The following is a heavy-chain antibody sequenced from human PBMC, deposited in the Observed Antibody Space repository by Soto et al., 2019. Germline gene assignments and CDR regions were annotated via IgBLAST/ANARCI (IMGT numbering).Heavy chain of an antibody. CDR3: AREAVGATELYYYYYGMDV. CDR1: GYTFTGYY. V-gene: IGHV1-2*04. CDR2: INPNSGGT. D-gene: IGHD1-26*01. Sequence: ASVKVSCKASGYTFTGYYMHWVRQAPGQGLEWMGWINPNSGGTNYAQKFQGWVTMTRDTSISTAYMELSRLRSDDTAVYYCAREAVGATELYYYYYGMDVWGQGTTVTVSS. J-gene: IGHJ6*02.